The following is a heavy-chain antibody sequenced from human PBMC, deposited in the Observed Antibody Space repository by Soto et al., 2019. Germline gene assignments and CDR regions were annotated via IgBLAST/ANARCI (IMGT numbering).Heavy chain of an antibody. V-gene: IGHV3-23*01. CDR3: ASTPWNHGETRSFDY. CDR1: GFTFSSYG. Sequence: GGSLRLSCAASGFTFSSYGIHWVRQAPGKGLEWVSSISGSGYDTYDADSVKGRFTISRDYSKNTLFLQMNSLRVEDTAIYYCASTPWNHGETRSFDYWGQGTLVT. D-gene: IGHD1-1*01. J-gene: IGHJ4*02. CDR2: ISGSGYDT.